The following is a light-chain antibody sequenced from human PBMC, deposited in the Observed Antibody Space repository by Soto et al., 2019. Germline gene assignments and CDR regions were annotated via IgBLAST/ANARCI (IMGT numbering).Light chain of an antibody. CDR2: DVS. CDR3: TSYTSDNTRV. CDR1: SSDVGGYNY. J-gene: IGLJ1*01. V-gene: IGLV2-14*01. Sequence: QSALTQPASVSGSPGQSITISCTGTSSDVGGYNYVSWYQQHPGKAPKVIIYDVSDRPSGVSDRFSGSKSGNTASLTISGLQAEDEADYYCTSYTSDNTRVFGTGTKLTVL.